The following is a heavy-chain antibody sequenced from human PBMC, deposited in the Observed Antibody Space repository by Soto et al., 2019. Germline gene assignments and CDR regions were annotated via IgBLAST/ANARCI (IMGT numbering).Heavy chain of an antibody. CDR3: ARDPRSPGAIAESNFGDH. Sequence: SVKVSCKASGGTFSSYAISWVRQAPGQGLEWMGGIIPIFGTANYAQKFQSRVTITADESTSTAYMELSSLRSEDTAVYYCARDPRSPGAIAESNFGDHWGQGTLVTVSS. J-gene: IGHJ4*02. CDR1: GGTFSSYA. V-gene: IGHV1-69*13. CDR2: IIPIFGTA. D-gene: IGHD6-13*01.